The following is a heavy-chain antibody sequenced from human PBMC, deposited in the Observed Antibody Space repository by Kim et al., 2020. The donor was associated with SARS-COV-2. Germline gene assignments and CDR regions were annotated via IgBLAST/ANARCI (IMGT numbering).Heavy chain of an antibody. J-gene: IGHJ6*02. D-gene: IGHD2-15*01. CDR3: TRERGLHGVVYYYYGMDV. Sequence: KGRFTISRDDSKSIAYLQMNSLKTEDTAVYYCTRERGLHGVVYYYYGMDVWGQGTTVTVSS. V-gene: IGHV3-49*02.